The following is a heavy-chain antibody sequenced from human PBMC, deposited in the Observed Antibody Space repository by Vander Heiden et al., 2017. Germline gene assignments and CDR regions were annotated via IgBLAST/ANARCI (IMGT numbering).Heavy chain of an antibody. J-gene: IGHJ6*02. CDR3: ARDITIFGVVIPGYYYYGMDV. D-gene: IGHD3-3*01. Sequence: LVQSGAEVKKPGASVKVSCKASGYTFTSYAMHWVRQAPGQRLEWMGWINAGNGNTKYSQKFQGRVTITRDTSASTAYMELSSLRFEDTAVYYCARDITIFGVVIPGYYYYGMDVWGQGTTVTVSS. CDR1: GYTFTSYA. CDR2: INAGNGNT. V-gene: IGHV1-3*01.